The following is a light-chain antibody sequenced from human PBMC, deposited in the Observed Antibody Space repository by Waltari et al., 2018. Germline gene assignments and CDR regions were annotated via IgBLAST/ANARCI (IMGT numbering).Light chain of an antibody. CDR2: EVS. Sequence: QSALTQPASVSGAPGQSITISCTGTSSDVGNYNLVSWYQHHPGKAPKLMIYEVSKRPSGVSNRFSGSKSGNTASLTISGLQAEDEADYYCCSYAGSSTLVFGGGTKLTVL. CDR3: CSYAGSSTLV. J-gene: IGLJ2*01. V-gene: IGLV2-23*02. CDR1: SSDVGNYNL.